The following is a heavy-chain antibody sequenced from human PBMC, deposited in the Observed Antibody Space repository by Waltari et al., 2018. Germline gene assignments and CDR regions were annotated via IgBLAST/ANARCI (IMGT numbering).Heavy chain of an antibody. CDR2: ITSRLSTL. CDR3: ATKYSSSSWDY. D-gene: IGHD6-6*01. J-gene: IGHJ4*02. CDR1: GFILSTFG. V-gene: IGHV3-48*03. Sequence: EVQLVESGGGLVQPGGSLRLPCAASGFILSTFGMSWVRQAPGKGLEWISSITSRLSTLYYADSVKGRFTISRDNAKNSLYLQMNSLRAEDTAVYYCATKYSSSSWDYWGQGTLVTVSS.